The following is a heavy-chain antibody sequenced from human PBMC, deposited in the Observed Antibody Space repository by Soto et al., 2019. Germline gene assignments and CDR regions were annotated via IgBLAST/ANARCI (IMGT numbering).Heavy chain of an antibody. Sequence: GGSLRLSCAASGFTFSSYWMHWVRQAPGKGLVWVSRINSDGSSTSYADSVKGRFTISRDNAKNTLYLQMNSLRAEDTAVYYCARERRHGDYFIWGQGTLVTVSS. CDR2: INSDGSST. CDR1: GFTFSSYW. D-gene: IGHD4-17*01. CDR3: ARERRHGDYFI. V-gene: IGHV3-74*01. J-gene: IGHJ4*02.